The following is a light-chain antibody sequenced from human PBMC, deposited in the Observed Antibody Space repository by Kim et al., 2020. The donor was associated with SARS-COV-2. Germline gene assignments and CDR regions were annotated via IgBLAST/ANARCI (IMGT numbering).Light chain of an antibody. Sequence: GKTVTISCTRSSGSIASNYVQWYQQRPGSSPTPVIYEDNQRPAGVPDRFSGSIDSSSNSASLTISGLKTEDEADYYCQSYDSSNRVFGGGTKLTVL. J-gene: IGLJ3*02. CDR3: QSYDSSNRV. CDR1: SGSIASNY. V-gene: IGLV6-57*01. CDR2: EDN.